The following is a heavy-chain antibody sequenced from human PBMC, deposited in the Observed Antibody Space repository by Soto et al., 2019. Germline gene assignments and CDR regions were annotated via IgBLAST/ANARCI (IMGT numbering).Heavy chain of an antibody. V-gene: IGHV4-31*03. Sequence: QVQLRESCPGLVKPSQTLSLICTVSGASMTSGSYYWTWIRQHPVRGLEWIGYTHFTGRSYVNPSLQSRVSISTDTSKNLFSLKLTSVTSADAAMYYCSAQRIAQGQYEDYWGQGTLVTVSS. CDR2: THFTGRS. J-gene: IGHJ4*02. CDR1: GASMTSGSYY. CDR3: SAQRIAQGQYEDY. D-gene: IGHD2-21*01.